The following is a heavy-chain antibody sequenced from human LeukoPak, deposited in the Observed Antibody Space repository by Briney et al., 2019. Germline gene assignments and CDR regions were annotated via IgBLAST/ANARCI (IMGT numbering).Heavy chain of an antibody. CDR2: IYHSGST. CDR3: ARGVKVYYYYYMDV. V-gene: IGHV4-38-2*02. CDR1: GYSISSGYY. D-gene: IGHD3-10*01. Sequence: KPSETLSLTCTVSGYSISSGYYWGWVRQPPVKGLEWIGSIYHSGSTYYNPSLKSRVTISVDTSKNQFSLKLSSVTAADTAVYYCARGVKVYYYYYMDVWGKGTTVTVSS. J-gene: IGHJ6*03.